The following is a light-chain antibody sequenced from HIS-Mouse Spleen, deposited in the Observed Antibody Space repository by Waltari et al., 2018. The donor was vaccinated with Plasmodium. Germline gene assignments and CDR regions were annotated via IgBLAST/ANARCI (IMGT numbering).Light chain of an antibody. J-gene: IGKJ3*01. Sequence: EILMTQSPATLSVSPGERSTLSCRASQRVSSNLAWYQQKPGQATRRLIYGASTRATGIPARFSGSGSGTEFNLTISSLQSEDFAVYYCQKYNNWSFTFGPATKVDIK. V-gene: IGKV3-15*01. CDR3: QKYNNWSFT. CDR2: GAS. CDR1: QRVSSN.